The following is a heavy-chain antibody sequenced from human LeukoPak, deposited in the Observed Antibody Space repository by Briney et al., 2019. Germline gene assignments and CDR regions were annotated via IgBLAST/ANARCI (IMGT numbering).Heavy chain of an antibody. CDR2: ISGSGGST. D-gene: IGHD3-3*01. CDR3: AKFYDFWSGYYDLDY. V-gene: IGHV3-23*01. J-gene: IGHJ4*02. Sequence: PGGSLRLSCAASGFTFSSYAKSWVRQAPGKGLEWVSAISGSGGSTYYADSVKGRFTISRDNSKNTLYLQMNSLRAEDTAVYYCAKFYDFWSGYYDLDYWGQGTLVTVSS. CDR1: GFTFSSYA.